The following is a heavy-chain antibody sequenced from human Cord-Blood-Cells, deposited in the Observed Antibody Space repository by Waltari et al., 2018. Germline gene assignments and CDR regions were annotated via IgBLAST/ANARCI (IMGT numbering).Heavy chain of an antibody. CDR1: GYTFTGYY. J-gene: IGHJ4*02. CDR3: ARCNRAGRPFDY. V-gene: IGHV1-2*02. D-gene: IGHD1-26*01. Sequence: QVQLVQSGAEVKKPGASVKVSCKASGYTFTGYYMHWVRQAPGQGLAWMGWINPNSGGTNYAQRFQGRVTMTRDTSISTAYMELSRLSSDETAVYYCARCNRAGRPFDYWGQGTLVTVSS. CDR2: INPNSGGT.